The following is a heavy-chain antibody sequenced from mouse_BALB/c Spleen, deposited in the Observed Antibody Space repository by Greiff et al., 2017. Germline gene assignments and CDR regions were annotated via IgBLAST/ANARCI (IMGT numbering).Heavy chain of an antibody. D-gene: IGHD3-2*01. Sequence: QVQLKESGPGLVAPSQSLSITCTVSGFSLTSYGVHWVRQPPGKGLEWLGVIWAGGSTNYNSALMSRLSISKDNSKSQVFLKMNSLQTDDTAMYYCARDPDSSGYVRFAYWGQGTLVTVSA. CDR3: ARDPDSSGYVRFAY. CDR2: IWAGGST. CDR1: GFSLTSYG. J-gene: IGHJ3*01. V-gene: IGHV2-9*02.